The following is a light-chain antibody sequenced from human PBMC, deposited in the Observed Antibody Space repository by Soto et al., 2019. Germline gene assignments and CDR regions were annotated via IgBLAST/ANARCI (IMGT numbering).Light chain of an antibody. CDR3: QQYGTSPWT. V-gene: IGKV3-20*01. Sequence: EIVLTQSPDTLSLSPGERATLSCRASQSVSSSYLAWYQQKPGQAPRLLIYGASSRATGIPDRFSGSGSGTDFTLTISRLEPEDVAVYYCQQYGTSPWTFGHGTKVEIK. J-gene: IGKJ1*01. CDR1: QSVSSSY. CDR2: GAS.